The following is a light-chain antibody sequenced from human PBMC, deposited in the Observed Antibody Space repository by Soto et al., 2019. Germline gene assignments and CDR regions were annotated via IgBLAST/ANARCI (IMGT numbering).Light chain of an antibody. CDR2: EVS. Sequence: QSVLTQPASVSGSPGQSITISCTGTTSDVGAYNYISWYQVHPDKAPKLMIYEVSGRPSGVSYRFSGSKSGNTASLTISGLQAEDEADYYCSSFTSSSTVVFGGGTQLTVL. CDR1: TSDVGAYNY. V-gene: IGLV2-14*03. CDR3: SSFTSSSTVV. J-gene: IGLJ2*01.